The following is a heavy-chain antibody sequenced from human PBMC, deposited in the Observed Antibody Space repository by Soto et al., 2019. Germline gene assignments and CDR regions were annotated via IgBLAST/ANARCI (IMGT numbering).Heavy chain of an antibody. V-gene: IGHV4-59*01. J-gene: IGHJ1*01. D-gene: IGHD2-15*01. CDR2: MYYSGST. CDR1: GGSISSYY. CDR3: ARAGAATISDD. Sequence: PSETLSLTCTVSGGSISSYYCSWIRQPPGKGLEWIGYMYYSGSTNYNPSLKSRVTISVDTSKNQFSLKLSSVTAADTAVYYCARAGAATISDDWGQGTLVTVSS.